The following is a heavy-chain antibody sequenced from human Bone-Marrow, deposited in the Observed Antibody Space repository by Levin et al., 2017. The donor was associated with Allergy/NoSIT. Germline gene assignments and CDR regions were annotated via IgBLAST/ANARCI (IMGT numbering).Heavy chain of an antibody. CDR3: ARTVVPAALYYYYYMDV. Sequence: VASVKVSCKASGGTFSSYAISWVRQAPGQGLEWMGRIIPILGIANYAQKFQGSVTITADKSTSTAYMELSSLRSEDTAVYYCARTVVPAALYYYYYMDVWGKGTTVTVSS. CDR1: GGTFSSYA. D-gene: IGHD2-2*01. V-gene: IGHV1-69*04. J-gene: IGHJ6*03. CDR2: IIPILGIA.